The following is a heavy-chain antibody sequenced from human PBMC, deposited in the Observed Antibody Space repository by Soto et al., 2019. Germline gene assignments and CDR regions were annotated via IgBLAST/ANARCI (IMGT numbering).Heavy chain of an antibody. CDR3: ATSIGYCRSTSCSH. V-gene: IGHV4-34*01. Sequence: QVQLQQWGAGLLKPSETLSLTCAVYGGSFSGYYWSWIRQPPGKGLEWIGEINHSGSTNYNPSLKSRVTISVDTSKNQFSLKLSSVTAADTAVYYCATSIGYCRSTSCSHWGQGTLVTVSS. CDR2: INHSGST. CDR1: GGSFSGYY. D-gene: IGHD2-2*01. J-gene: IGHJ4*02.